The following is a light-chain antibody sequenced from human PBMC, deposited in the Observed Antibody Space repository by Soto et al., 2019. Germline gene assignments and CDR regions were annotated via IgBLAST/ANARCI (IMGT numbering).Light chain of an antibody. CDR3: QQYNGYSRT. CDR1: QDIRND. V-gene: IGKV1-17*01. Sequence: DIQMTQSPSSLSASVGDRVTITCRASQDIRNDLGWYQQKPGKAPYLLISDVSSLERGVPSRFSGSGSGTEFTLTISSMQPDDFATFYCQQYNGYSRTFGQGTKVDIK. J-gene: IGKJ1*01. CDR2: DVS.